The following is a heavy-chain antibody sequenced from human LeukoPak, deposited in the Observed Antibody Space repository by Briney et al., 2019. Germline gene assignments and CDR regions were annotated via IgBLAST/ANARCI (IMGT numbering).Heavy chain of an antibody. J-gene: IGHJ6*02. Sequence: GGSLRLSCAASGFSFSSYAMSWVRQAPGKGLEWVSSISGSGDNTYYAESVKGRFTISRDNAKNSLYLKMNSLRAEDTAVYYCARGSDLYYYDSSGQADVWGQGTTVTVSS. CDR2: ISGSGDNT. V-gene: IGHV3-23*01. CDR1: GFSFSSYA. CDR3: ARGSDLYYYDSSGQADV. D-gene: IGHD3-22*01.